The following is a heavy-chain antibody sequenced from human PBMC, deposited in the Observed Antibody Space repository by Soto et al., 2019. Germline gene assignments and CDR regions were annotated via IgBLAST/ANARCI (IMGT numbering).Heavy chain of an antibody. D-gene: IGHD2-2*01. J-gene: IGHJ4*02. Sequence: PGGSLRLSCAASGFTFSDYYMSWIRQAPGKGLEWVSYISSSSSYTNYADSVKGRFTISRDNAKNSLYLQMNSLRAEDTAVYYCARVGQRMPSRPHFDYWGQGTLVTVSS. CDR1: GFTFSDYY. CDR2: ISSSSSYT. CDR3: ARVGQRMPSRPHFDY. V-gene: IGHV3-11*06.